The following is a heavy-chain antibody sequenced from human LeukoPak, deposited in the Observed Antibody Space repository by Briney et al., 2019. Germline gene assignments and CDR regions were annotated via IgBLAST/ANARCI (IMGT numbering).Heavy chain of an antibody. CDR1: GYTFTSYG. J-gene: IGHJ5*02. Sequence: ASVKVSCKASGYTFTSYGISWVRQAPGQGLEGMGWISAYNGNTNYAQKLQGRVTMTTDTSTSTAYMELRSLRSDDTAVYYCARTRRDTFGGNWFDPWGQGTLVTVSS. CDR3: ARTRRDTFGGNWFDP. D-gene: IGHD3-16*01. CDR2: ISAYNGNT. V-gene: IGHV1-18*01.